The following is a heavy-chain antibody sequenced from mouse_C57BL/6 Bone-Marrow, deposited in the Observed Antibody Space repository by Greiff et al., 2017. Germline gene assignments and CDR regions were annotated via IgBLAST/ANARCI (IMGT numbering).Heavy chain of an antibody. V-gene: IGHV1-47*01. CDR2: FHPYNDDT. J-gene: IGHJ1*03. CDR1: GYTFTTYP. CDR3: ARGDGSSYNWYFDV. Sequence: VQLQHSGAELVKPGASVKMSCKASGYTFTTYPIEWMKQNHGKSLEWIGNFHPYNDDTKYNEKFTGKATLTVEKSSSTVYLELSRLTSDDSAVYYCARGDGSSYNWYFDVWGTGTTVTVSS. D-gene: IGHD1-1*01.